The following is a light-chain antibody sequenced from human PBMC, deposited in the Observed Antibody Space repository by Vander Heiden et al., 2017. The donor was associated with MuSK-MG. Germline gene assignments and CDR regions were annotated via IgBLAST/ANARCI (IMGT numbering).Light chain of an antibody. CDR1: PGISNN. Sequence: IQSTPHPSPLPASVVDGAPITRRAIPGISNNLAWYQQKPGKVPKLLIYAASTLQSGVPSRFSGSGSGTDFTLSISSLQPEDAATYYCQKYGSAPETFGGGTMLEIK. CDR2: AAS. CDR3: QKYGSAPET. V-gene: IGKV1-27*01. J-gene: IGKJ4*01.